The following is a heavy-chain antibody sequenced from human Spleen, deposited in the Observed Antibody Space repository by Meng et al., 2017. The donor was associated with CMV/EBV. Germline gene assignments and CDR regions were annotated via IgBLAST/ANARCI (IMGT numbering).Heavy chain of an antibody. D-gene: IGHD4/OR15-4a*01. V-gene: IGHV3-7*03. CDR1: GFTFSSYW. CDR3: ARDGAGLWGSHFDS. Sequence: GGSLRLSCAASGFTFSSYWMSWVRQAPGKGLEWVANIKQDGSEKNYVDSVKGRFTISRDNAKNSLYLQMNSLKTEDTAMYYCARDGAGLWGSHFDSWGQGTLVTVSS. J-gene: IGHJ4*02. CDR2: IKQDGSEK.